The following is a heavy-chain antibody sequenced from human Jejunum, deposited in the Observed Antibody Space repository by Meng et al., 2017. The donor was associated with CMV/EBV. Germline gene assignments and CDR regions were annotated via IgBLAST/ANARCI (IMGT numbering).Heavy chain of an antibody. CDR3: ARGPEVVFGVFYYYGMDV. CDR2: IRNDGTYK. D-gene: IGHD2-21*01. V-gene: IGHV3-30*02. CDR1: SRLG. J-gene: IGHJ6*02. Sequence: SRLGMTRVRKGPGKGLEWVTSIRNDGTYKYSGDSVKGRFTISRDNSRNTLYLQMNGLRAEDTAVYYCARGPEVVFGVFYYYGMDVWGQGTPVTVSS.